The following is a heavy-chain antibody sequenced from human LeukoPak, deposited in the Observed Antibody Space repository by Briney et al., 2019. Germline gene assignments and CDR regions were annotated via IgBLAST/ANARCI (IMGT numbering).Heavy chain of an antibody. Sequence: GGSLRLSCAASGFTFSSYNMNWVRQAPGKGLEWVSSISRTSSYMYYADSVKGRLTISRDNAQNSLYLQMNSLRVEDTAVYYCARVLETDCSGGSCYSGLDYWGQGTLVTVSS. CDR1: GFTFSSYN. V-gene: IGHV3-21*01. CDR3: ARVLETDCSGGSCYSGLDY. CDR2: ISRTSSYM. D-gene: IGHD2-15*01. J-gene: IGHJ4*02.